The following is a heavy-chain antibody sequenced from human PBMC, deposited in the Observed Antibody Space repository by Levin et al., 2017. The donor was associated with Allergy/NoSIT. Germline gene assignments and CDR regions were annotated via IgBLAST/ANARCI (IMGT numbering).Heavy chain of an antibody. CDR2: INPNSGGT. CDR3: ARLGSYYTGAFDI. D-gene: IGHD1-26*01. Sequence: ASVKVSCKASGYTFTGYYMHWVRQAPGQGLEWMGWINPNSGGTNYAQKFQGRVTMTRDTSISTAYMELSRLRSDDTAVYYCARLGSYYTGAFDIWGQGTMVTVSS. J-gene: IGHJ3*02. V-gene: IGHV1-2*02. CDR1: GYTFTGYY.